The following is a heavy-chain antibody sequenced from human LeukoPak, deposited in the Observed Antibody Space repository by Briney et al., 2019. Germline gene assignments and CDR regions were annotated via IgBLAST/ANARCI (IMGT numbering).Heavy chain of an antibody. J-gene: IGHJ4*02. CDR1: RGSISSSSYY. V-gene: IGHV4-39*01. CDR3: ASDRSGLSFCF. D-gene: IGHD3-22*01. CDR2: IYYSGST. Sequence: SETLSLTCTVSRGSISSSSYYWGWIRQPPGKGLEWIGSIYYSGSTYYNSSLQSRITLSVATSKNQFSLQLTSVTVADTAVYYCASDRSGLSFCFWGQGTLVTVSS.